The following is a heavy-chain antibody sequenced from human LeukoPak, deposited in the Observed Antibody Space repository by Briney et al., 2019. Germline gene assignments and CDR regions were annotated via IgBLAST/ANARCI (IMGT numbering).Heavy chain of an antibody. J-gene: IGHJ6*03. CDR1: GYTFTSYD. CDR2: MNPNSGNT. CDR3: ARAHCSSTSCYPSNLRDYYYMDV. Sequence: ASVKVSCKASGYTFTSYDINWVRQATGQGLEWMGWMNPNSGNTGYAQKFQGRVTITRNTSISTAYMELSSLRSEDTAVYYCARAHCSSTSCYPSNLRDYYYMDVWGKGTTVTVSS. V-gene: IGHV1-8*03. D-gene: IGHD2-2*01.